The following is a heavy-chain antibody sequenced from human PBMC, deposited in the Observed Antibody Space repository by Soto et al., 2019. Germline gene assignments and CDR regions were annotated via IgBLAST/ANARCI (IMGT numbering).Heavy chain of an antibody. CDR2: IKQDGSEK. Sequence: EVQLVESGGGLVQPGGSLRLSCAASGFMFNSYRMTWVRQAPGKGLEWVANIKQDGSEKYYVDSVKGRFIISRDNAMNSLYLQMNSLRVEDTAMYYCARDTLGYYDNGDYYDWGQGTLVTVSS. CDR3: ARDTLGYYDNGDYYD. V-gene: IGHV3-7*03. D-gene: IGHD3-22*01. CDR1: GFMFNSYR. J-gene: IGHJ4*02.